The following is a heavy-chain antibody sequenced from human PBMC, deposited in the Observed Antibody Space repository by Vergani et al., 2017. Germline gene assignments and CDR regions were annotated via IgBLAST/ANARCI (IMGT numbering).Heavy chain of an antibody. D-gene: IGHD3-10*01. CDR3: AHSFGYGSGSSTGIDAFDI. J-gene: IGHJ3*02. CDR1: GFSLSTSGVG. CDR2: IYWDDDK. V-gene: IGHV2-5*02. Sequence: QITLKESGPTLVKPTQTLTLTCTFSGFSLSTSGVGVGWIRQPPGKALEWLALIYWDDDKRYSPSLKSRLTITKDTSKNQVVLTMTNMDPVDTATYYCAHSFGYGSGSSTGIDAFDIWGQGTMVTVSS.